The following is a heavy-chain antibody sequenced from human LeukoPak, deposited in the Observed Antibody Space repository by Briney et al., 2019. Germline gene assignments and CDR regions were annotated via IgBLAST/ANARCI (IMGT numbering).Heavy chain of an antibody. J-gene: IGHJ4*02. V-gene: IGHV1-18*01. Sequence: ASVKVSCKASGYTFTSYGISWVRQAPGQGLEWMGWISAYNGNTNYAQKLQGRVTMTTDTSTSTAYMELSSLRSEDTAVYYCARGLGYCSGGSCYGPFDYWGQGTLVTVSS. D-gene: IGHD2-15*01. CDR1: GYTFTSYG. CDR2: ISAYNGNT. CDR3: ARGLGYCSGGSCYGPFDY.